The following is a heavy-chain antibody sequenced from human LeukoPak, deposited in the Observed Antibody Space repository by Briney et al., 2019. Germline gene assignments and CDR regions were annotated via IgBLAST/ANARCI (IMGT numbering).Heavy chain of an antibody. J-gene: IGHJ4*02. CDR1: GFTFSTYA. CDR3: AKRRDYFDY. Sequence: GGSLRLSCVASGFTFSTYAMSWVRQAPGKGLEWVSSISNSGGGTYYADSVKGRFTISRDNSKNTLYLQMKSLRDEDTAIYYCAKRRDYFDYWGQGTLVSVSS. V-gene: IGHV3-23*01. CDR2: ISNSGGGT.